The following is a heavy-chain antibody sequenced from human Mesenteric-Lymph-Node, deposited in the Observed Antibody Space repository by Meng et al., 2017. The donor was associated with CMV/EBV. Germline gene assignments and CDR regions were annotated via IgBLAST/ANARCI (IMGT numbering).Heavy chain of an antibody. J-gene: IGHJ4*02. V-gene: IGHV1-2*02. Sequence: ASVKVSCKASGYTFTGYYMHWVRQAPGQGLEWMGWINPNSGGTNYAQKFQGRVTMTRDTSISTAYMELRSLRSDDTAVYYCARRLAAIGPLYYFDYWGQGTLVTVSS. CDR1: GYTFTGYY. CDR3: ARRLAAIGPLYYFDY. CDR2: INPNSGGT. D-gene: IGHD6-13*01.